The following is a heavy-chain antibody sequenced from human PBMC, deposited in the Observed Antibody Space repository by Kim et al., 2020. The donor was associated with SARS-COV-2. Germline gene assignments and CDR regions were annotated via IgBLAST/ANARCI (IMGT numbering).Heavy chain of an antibody. V-gene: IGHV3-7*01. Sequence: GGSLRLSCVASGFTFSNYWMTWVRQAPGRGLEWVANIRQDGGEKFYVDSMKGRFTISRDNAKNSLYLQMNNLRDEDTAVYYCARDAGDGGYDSGGQGTL. CDR3: ARDAGDGGYDS. CDR1: GFTFSNYW. CDR2: IRQDGGEK. J-gene: IGHJ4*02. D-gene: IGHD5-12*01.